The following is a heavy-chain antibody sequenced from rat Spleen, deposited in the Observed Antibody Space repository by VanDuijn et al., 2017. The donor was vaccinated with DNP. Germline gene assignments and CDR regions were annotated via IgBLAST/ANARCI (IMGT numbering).Heavy chain of an antibody. CDR2: ITPNGGTT. V-gene: IGHV5-31*01. CDR1: GFTFNNYW. J-gene: IGHJ2*01. CDR3: AKDAFDY. Sequence: EVQLVEYGGGLVQPGRSLKLPCGASGFTFNNYWMAWIRQFPGKGLEWVASITPNGGTTYYPDSVKGRFTISRDNAKSTLYLQMDSLRSEDTATYYCAKDAFDYWGQGVMVTVSS.